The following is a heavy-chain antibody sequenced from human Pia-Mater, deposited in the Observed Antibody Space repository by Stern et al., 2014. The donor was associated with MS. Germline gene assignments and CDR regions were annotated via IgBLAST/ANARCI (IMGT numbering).Heavy chain of an antibody. Sequence: QLQLQESGPGLVKPSETLSLTCSVSGGSITNSDYWGWIRQSPGKGLEWIGSVYYSGITYYSPSLKSRATISLDTSKNHFSLKFTSWTATDTAVYFCARGVTAVTNYVPNWCFDLWGRGTLVTISS. D-gene: IGHD4-11*01. J-gene: IGHJ2*01. CDR1: GGSITNSDY. CDR3: ARGVTAVTNYVPNWCFDL. CDR2: VYYSGIT. V-gene: IGHV4-39*02.